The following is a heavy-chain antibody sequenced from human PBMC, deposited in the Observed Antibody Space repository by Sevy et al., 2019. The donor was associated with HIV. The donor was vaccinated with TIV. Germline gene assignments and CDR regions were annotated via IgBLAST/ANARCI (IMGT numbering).Heavy chain of an antibody. CDR1: GIIFTTSG. V-gene: IGHV3-30*18. J-gene: IGHJ6*02. Sequence: GGSLRLSCAVSGIIFTTSGMHWVRQAPGKGLEWVAVISDDGRNRFSGDSVKGRFTISRDNSKNILYLQMNSLRAEDTAFYYCAKDFTGYNGMDVWGQGTMVTVSS. CDR3: AKDFTGYNGMDV. CDR2: ISDDGRNR. D-gene: IGHD3-9*01.